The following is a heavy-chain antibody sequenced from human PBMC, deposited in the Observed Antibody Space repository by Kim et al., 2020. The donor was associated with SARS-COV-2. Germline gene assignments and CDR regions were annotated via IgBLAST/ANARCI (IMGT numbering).Heavy chain of an antibody. D-gene: IGHD6-13*01. Sequence: SETLSLTCTVSGGSISSSSYYWGWIRQPPGKGLEWIGSIYYSGSTYYNPSLKSRVTISVDTSKNQFSLKLSSVTAADTAVYYCASPSIAAAGGYYFDYWGQGTLVTVSS. CDR2: IYYSGST. J-gene: IGHJ4*02. CDR1: GGSISSSSYY. CDR3: ASPSIAAAGGYYFDY. V-gene: IGHV4-39*01.